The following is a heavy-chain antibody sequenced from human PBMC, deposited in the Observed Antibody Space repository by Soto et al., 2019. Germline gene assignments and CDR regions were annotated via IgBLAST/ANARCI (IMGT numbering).Heavy chain of an antibody. Sequence: SETLSLTCTVSNGTIINFYWSWIRQPPAKGLEWIGYIHYSGSTRYNPSLKSRVTISVDTSKNQFSLRLNSVTAADTAVYYCARLEYSSSGNWFDPWGQGTQVTVSS. CDR2: IHYSGST. CDR3: ARLEYSSSGNWFDP. CDR1: NGTIINFY. V-gene: IGHV4-59*08. D-gene: IGHD6-6*01. J-gene: IGHJ5*02.